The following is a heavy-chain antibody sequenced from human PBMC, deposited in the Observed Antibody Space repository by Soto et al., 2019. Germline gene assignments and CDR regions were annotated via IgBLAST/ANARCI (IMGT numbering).Heavy chain of an antibody. CDR2: IYPGDSDT. J-gene: IGHJ4*02. Sequence: PGESLKISCKGSGYSFTSYWIGWVRQMPGKGLEWMGIIYPGDSDTRYSPSFQGQVTISADKSISTAYLQWSSLKASDTAVYYCARLVWFGELSTLNPFDYWGQGTLVTVSS. D-gene: IGHD3-10*01. CDR1: GYSFTSYW. CDR3: ARLVWFGELSTLNPFDY. V-gene: IGHV5-51*01.